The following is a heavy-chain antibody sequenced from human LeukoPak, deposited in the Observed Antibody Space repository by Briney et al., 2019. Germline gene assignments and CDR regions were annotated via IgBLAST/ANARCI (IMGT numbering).Heavy chain of an antibody. CDR1: GYTFTGYY. CDR2: INPNSGGT. Sequence: GASVKVSCKASGYTFTGYYMHWVRQAPGQGLEWMGRINPNSGGTNYAQKFQGRVTMTRDTSISTAYMELSRLRSDDTAVYYCARDNLRYHTPQYYYYYGMDVWGQGTTVTVSS. J-gene: IGHJ6*02. D-gene: IGHD2-2*01. CDR3: ARDNLRYHTPQYYYYYGMDV. V-gene: IGHV1-2*06.